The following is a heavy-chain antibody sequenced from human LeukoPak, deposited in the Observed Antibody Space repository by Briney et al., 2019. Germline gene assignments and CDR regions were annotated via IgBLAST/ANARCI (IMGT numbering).Heavy chain of an antibody. D-gene: IGHD3-10*01. J-gene: IGHJ4*02. CDR1: GGSISSNY. CDR3: ARQVKTYYGSGSFDY. Sequence: PSETLSLTCTVSGGSISSNYWSWIRQPAGKGLEYIGRIYSSGSTNYNPSLKSRVTISVDTSKNQFSLKLSSVTAADTAVYYCARQVKTYYGSGSFDYWGQGTLVTVSS. CDR2: IYSSGST. V-gene: IGHV4-4*07.